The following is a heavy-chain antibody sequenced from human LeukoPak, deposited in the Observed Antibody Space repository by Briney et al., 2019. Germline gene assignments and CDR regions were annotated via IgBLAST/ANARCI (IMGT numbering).Heavy chain of an antibody. V-gene: IGHV4-61*02. CDR2: IYTSGST. CDR3: ARDAPVGMDV. J-gene: IGHJ6*02. Sequence: SETLSLTCTVSGGSISSGNYYWSWIRQPAGKGLEWIGRIYTSGSTNYNPSLKSRVTISVDTSKNQFSLKLSSVTAADTAVYYCARDAPVGMDVWGQGTTVTVSS. CDR1: GGSISSGNYY.